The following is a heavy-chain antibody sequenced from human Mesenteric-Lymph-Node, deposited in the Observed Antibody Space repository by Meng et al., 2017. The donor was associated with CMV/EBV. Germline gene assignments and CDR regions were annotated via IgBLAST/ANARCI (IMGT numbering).Heavy chain of an antibody. Sequence: ASVKVSCKASGYIFTAYYIHWVRLAPGQGLEWMGWINPNSGGTNYAQKFQGRVTMTRDTSISTAYMELSRLRSDDTAVYYCARVLSGIAASPTYWGQGTLVTVSS. CDR2: INPNSGGT. J-gene: IGHJ4*02. V-gene: IGHV1-2*02. CDR3: ARVLSGIAASPTY. CDR1: GYIFTAYY. D-gene: IGHD6-13*01.